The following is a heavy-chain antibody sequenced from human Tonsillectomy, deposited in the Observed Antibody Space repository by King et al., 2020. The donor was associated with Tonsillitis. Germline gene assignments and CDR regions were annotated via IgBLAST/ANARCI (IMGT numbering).Heavy chain of an antibody. CDR2: ISYDGSNK. J-gene: IGHJ6*02. V-gene: IGHV3-30*18. Sequence: VQLVESGGGVVQPGRSLRLSCAASGFTFRSYSMHWVRQAPGKGLEWVAVISYDGSNKYYADSVKGRFTISRDNSKNTLYLQMNSLRAEDTAVYYCAKDGVGYCSSGSCYSYYGMDVWGQGTTVTVSS. CDR1: GFTFRSYS. CDR3: AKDGVGYCSSGSCYSYYGMDV. D-gene: IGHD2-2*03.